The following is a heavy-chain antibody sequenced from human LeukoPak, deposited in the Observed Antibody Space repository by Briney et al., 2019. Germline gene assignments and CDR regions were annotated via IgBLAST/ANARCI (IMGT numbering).Heavy chain of an antibody. D-gene: IGHD2-15*01. V-gene: IGHV3-9*01. CDR1: GFTFDDYA. Sequence: GRSLRLSCAASGFTFDDYAMHWVRQAPGKGLERVSGISWNSGSIGYADSVKGRFTISRDNAKNSLYLQMNSLRAEDTALYYCAKDISWSLADIRYWGQGTLVTVSS. CDR3: AKDISWSLADIRY. CDR2: ISWNSGSI. J-gene: IGHJ4*02.